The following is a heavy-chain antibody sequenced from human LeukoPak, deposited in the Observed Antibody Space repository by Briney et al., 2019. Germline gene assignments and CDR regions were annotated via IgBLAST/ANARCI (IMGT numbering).Heavy chain of an antibody. CDR2: LDYSGST. D-gene: IGHD3-16*01. CDR1: GGSITSGSFY. Sequence: SETLSLTCTVSGGSITSGSFYWGWVRQPPGKGLEWIGTLDYSGSTYSSPSLKSRVTISVDTSKNEFSLKLRSVTAADTAVYYCHMIGRVDLDYWGQGTLVTVSS. J-gene: IGHJ4*02. CDR3: HMIGRVDLDY. V-gene: IGHV4-39*01.